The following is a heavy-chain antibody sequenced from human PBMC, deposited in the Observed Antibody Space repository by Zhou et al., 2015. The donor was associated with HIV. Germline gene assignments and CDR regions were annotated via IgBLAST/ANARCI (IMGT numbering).Heavy chain of an antibody. CDR3: ATHQGNYDYASALRGYFDY. V-gene: IGHV1-69*12. D-gene: IGHD3-16*01. CDR1: GGTFSSYA. CDR2: IIPIFGTA. Sequence: QVQLVQSGAEVKKPGSSVKVSCKASGGTFSSYAISWVRQAPGQGLEWMGGIIPIFGTANYAQKFQGRVTITADESTSTAYMELSSLRSEDTAVYYCATHQGNYDYASALRGYFDYWGQGTLVTVSS. J-gene: IGHJ4*02.